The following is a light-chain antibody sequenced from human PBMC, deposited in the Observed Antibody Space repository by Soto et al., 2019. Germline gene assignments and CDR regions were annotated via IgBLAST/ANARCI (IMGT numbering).Light chain of an antibody. CDR3: QQSYNSPPT. Sequence: DIHITNSPSSLSASVGDTISITCRASENIRSYLNWYVHKPGKSPKLLIYAASTLHSGVPSRFSGSGSGTHFTLTISNLQPEDCATYFCQQSYNSPPTFGRGTKVDI. CDR1: ENIRSY. J-gene: IGKJ1*01. V-gene: IGKV1-39*01. CDR2: AAS.